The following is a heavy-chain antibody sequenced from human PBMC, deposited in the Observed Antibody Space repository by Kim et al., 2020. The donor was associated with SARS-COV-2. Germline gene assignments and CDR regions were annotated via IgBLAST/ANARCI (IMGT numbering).Heavy chain of an antibody. CDR1: GYTFTSYD. CDR3: ARGELLWFGELN. D-gene: IGHD3-10*01. CDR2: MNPNSGNT. V-gene: IGHV1-8*01. Sequence: ASVKVSCKASGYTFTSYDINWVRQATGQGLEWMGWMNPNSGNTGYAQKFQGRVTMTRNTSISTAYMELSSLRSEDTAVYYCARGELLWFGELNWGQGTLVTVSS. J-gene: IGHJ4*02.